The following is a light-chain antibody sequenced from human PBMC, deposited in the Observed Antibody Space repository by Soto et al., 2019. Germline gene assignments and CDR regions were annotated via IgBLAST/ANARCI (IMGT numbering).Light chain of an antibody. CDR2: GVS. CDR1: TSDVGGYNY. CDR3: SSYTSSRTDV. J-gene: IGLJ1*01. Sequence: QSVLTQPASVSGSPGQSITISCTGTTSDVGGYNYVSWYQQHPGKAPKLMIYGVSIRPSGASDRFSGSKSGNTASLTISGLQAEDEADYYCSSYTSSRTDVFGTGTKVTVL. V-gene: IGLV2-14*01.